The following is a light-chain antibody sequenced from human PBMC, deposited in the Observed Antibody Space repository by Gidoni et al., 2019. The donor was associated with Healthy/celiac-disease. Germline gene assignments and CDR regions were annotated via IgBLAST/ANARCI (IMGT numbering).Light chain of an antibody. J-gene: IGKJ3*01. CDR3: QQRSNWPPFT. V-gene: IGKV3-11*01. CDR1: QSVSSY. Sequence: IVLTQSPATLSLSPGESATLSCSASQSVSSYLAWYQQKPGQAPRLLIYDASNRATGIPDRLSGSVSGTDFTLTISSLEPEDCAVYYCQQRSNWPPFTFGPGTKVDIK. CDR2: DAS.